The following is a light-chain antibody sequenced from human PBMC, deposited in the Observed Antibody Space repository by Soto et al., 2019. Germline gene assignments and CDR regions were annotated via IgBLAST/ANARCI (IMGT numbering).Light chain of an antibody. CDR3: LQHNAYPFT. CDR1: QGISNY. CDR2: GAS. Sequence: DIQMTQSPSAMSASVGDRVTITCRASQGISNYLAWFQQKPGQGPKRLIYGASNLQSGVPQRFSGSGSETEFTLTISNLQPEDIATYYCLQHNAYPFTFGQGTKLEIK. J-gene: IGKJ2*01. V-gene: IGKV1-17*03.